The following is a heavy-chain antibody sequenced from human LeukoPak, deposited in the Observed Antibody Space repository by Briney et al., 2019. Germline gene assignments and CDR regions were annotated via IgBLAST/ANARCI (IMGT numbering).Heavy chain of an antibody. D-gene: IGHD6-6*01. J-gene: IGHJ6*03. CDR2: MNPNSGNT. CDR3: ARGSHVVAARQYYYYYYMDV. CDR1: GYTLTSYY. V-gene: IGHV1-8*03. Sequence: GASVKVSCKASGYTLTSYYMHWVRQAPGQGLEWMGWMNPNSGNTGYAQKFQGRVTITRNTSISTAYMELSSLRSEDTAVYYCARGSHVVAARQYYYYYYMDVWGKGTTVTVSS.